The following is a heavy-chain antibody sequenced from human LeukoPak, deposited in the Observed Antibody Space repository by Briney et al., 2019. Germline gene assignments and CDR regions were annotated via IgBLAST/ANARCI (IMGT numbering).Heavy chain of an antibody. V-gene: IGHV1-46*01. D-gene: IGHD5-18*01. CDR3: AANVDTPMDFDY. Sequence: GASVKVSCKASGYTFTSYYMHWVRQAPGQGLEWMGIINLSGGSTSYAQKFQGRVTMTRDTSTSTVYMEVSSLRSEDTAVYYCAANVDTPMDFDYWGQGTLVTVSS. CDR1: GYTFTSYY. J-gene: IGHJ4*02. CDR2: INLSGGST.